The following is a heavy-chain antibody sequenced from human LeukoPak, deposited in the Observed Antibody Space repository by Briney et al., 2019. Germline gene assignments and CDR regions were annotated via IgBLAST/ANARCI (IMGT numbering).Heavy chain of an antibody. J-gene: IGHJ4*02. D-gene: IGHD3-22*01. Sequence: ASVKVSCKASGGTFSSYAISWVRQAPGKGLEWMGGFDPEDGETIYAQKFQGRVTMTEDTSTDTAYMELSSLRSEDTAVYYCATRSYYYDSSGYYYFDYWGQGTLVTVSS. V-gene: IGHV1-24*01. CDR3: ATRSYYYDSSGYYYFDY. CDR2: FDPEDGET. CDR1: GGTFSSYA.